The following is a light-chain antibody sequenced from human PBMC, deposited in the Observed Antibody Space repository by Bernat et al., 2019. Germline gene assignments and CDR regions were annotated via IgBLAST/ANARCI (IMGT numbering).Light chain of an antibody. CDR2: EDN. Sequence: NFMLTQPHSVSESPGKTVTISCTRSSGSIASNYVQWYQQRPGSAPTTVIYEDNQRPSGVPDRFSGSIDSTPNSASLAISGLETEDEADYYCQSYDSSNRVFGGGTKLTVL. CDR1: SGSIASNY. J-gene: IGLJ3*02. V-gene: IGLV6-57*04. CDR3: QSYDSSNRV.